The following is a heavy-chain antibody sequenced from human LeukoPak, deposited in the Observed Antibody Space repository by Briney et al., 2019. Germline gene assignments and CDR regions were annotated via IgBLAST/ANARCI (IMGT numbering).Heavy chain of an antibody. CDR2: ITHSGST. D-gene: IGHD1-14*01. Sequence: SETLSLTCAAYGGSFSGYYWSWIRQPPGKGLEWIGEITHSGSTTYNPSLKTRVTISIDTSKSQFSLKLSSVTAADTAVYYCARVRRKTFDYWGQGTLVTASS. J-gene: IGHJ4*02. V-gene: IGHV4-34*01. CDR3: ARVRRKTFDY. CDR1: GGSFSGYY.